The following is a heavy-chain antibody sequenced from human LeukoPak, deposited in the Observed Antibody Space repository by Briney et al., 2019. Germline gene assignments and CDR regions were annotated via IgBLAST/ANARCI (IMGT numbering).Heavy chain of an antibody. CDR2: ISGDGGGT. J-gene: IGHJ5*02. D-gene: IGHD3-16*02. Sequence: GGSLRLSCAASGFTFDDYAMPWVRQAPGKGLEWVSLISGDGGGTYYADSVKGRFTISRDNSKNSLYLQMNSLRTEDTALYYCAKDYDYVWGSYRANWFDPWGQGTLVTVSS. V-gene: IGHV3-43*02. CDR3: AKDYDYVWGSYRANWFDP. CDR1: GFTFDDYA.